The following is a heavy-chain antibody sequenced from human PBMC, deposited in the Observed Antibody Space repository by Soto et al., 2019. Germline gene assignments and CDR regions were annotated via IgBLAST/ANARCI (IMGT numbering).Heavy chain of an antibody. Sequence: GGSLRLSCRASGSDFSTYSMNWVRQAPGQGLEWIAYVSLDSDSIQYADSVKGRFTISRDDAENSLYLQMDSLRDEDTATYYCTRLYYDYVWGQGTTVTVSS. J-gene: IGHJ6*02. CDR2: VSLDSDSI. V-gene: IGHV3-48*02. CDR1: GSDFSTYS. CDR3: TRLYYDYV. D-gene: IGHD3-3*01.